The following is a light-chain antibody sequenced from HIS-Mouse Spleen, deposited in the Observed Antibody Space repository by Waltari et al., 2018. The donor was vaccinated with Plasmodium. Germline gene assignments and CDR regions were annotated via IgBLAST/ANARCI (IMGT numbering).Light chain of an antibody. CDR2: EDS. CDR1: SLPKKY. CDR3: YSTDSSGNHRV. V-gene: IGLV3-10*01. J-gene: IGLJ3*02. Sequence: SYELTQPPSVSVSPGQPARTTCPGDSLPKKYAYWYQQKSGQAPVLVIYEDSKRPPGIPERFSGSSSGTMATLTISGAQVEDEADYYCYSTDSSGNHRVFGGGTKLTVL.